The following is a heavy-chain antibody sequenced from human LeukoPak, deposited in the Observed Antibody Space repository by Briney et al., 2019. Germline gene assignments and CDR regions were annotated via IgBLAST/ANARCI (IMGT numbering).Heavy chain of an antibody. Sequence: GGSLRLSCAASAFTFSSFGMNWVRQAPGKGLEWISYISSIGTTIYYADSVKGRFTISRDDAKNSLYLQMNSLRGEDTAVYYCARESPTSHNAFDIWGQGTMVTVSS. J-gene: IGHJ3*02. D-gene: IGHD3-16*01. CDR1: AFTFSSFG. V-gene: IGHV3-48*01. CDR3: ARESPTSHNAFDI. CDR2: ISSIGTTI.